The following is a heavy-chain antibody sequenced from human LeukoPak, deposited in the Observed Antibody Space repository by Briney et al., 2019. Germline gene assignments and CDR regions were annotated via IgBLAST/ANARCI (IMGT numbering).Heavy chain of an antibody. CDR1: GFTFSGNA. D-gene: IGHD2-21*01. Sequence: AGGSLRLSCTASGFTFSGNAMGWVRQAPGKGLEWVSGIGSDENRLYADSVKGRFTISRDNSKNTLYLQMNSLRVEDTAVYYCAKDVIHLSFDHWGQGTLVTVSS. CDR3: AKDVIHLSFDH. J-gene: IGHJ4*02. CDR2: IGSDENR. V-gene: IGHV3-23*01.